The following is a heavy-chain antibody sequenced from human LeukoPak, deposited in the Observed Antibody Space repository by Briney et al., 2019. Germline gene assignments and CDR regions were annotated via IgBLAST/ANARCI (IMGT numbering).Heavy chain of an antibody. CDR3: ARGRPTIFTYYYDSSGLD. J-gene: IGHJ4*02. CDR2: IYYSGST. V-gene: IGHV4-59*12. Sequence: PSETLSLTCTVSGGSISSYYWSWIRQPPGKGLEWIGYIYYSGSTNYNPSLKSRVTISVDTSKNQFSLKLSSVTAADTAVYYCARGRPTIFTYYYDSSGLDWGQGTLVTVSS. CDR1: GGSISSYY. D-gene: IGHD3-22*01.